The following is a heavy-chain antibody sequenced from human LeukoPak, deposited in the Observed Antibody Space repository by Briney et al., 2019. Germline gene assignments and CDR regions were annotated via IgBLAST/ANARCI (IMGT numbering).Heavy chain of an antibody. CDR3: ARDRRGAKSYYFDY. CDR2: IYYSGST. J-gene: IGHJ4*02. V-gene: IGHV4-39*07. CDR1: GGSISSSGYF. D-gene: IGHD3-10*01. Sequence: SETLSLTCTVSGGSISSSGYFWGWIRQPPGKGLEWIGNIYYSGSTYYNPSLKSRVTISVDTSKNQLSLKLSSVTAADTAVYYCARDRRGAKSYYFDYWGQGTLVTVSS.